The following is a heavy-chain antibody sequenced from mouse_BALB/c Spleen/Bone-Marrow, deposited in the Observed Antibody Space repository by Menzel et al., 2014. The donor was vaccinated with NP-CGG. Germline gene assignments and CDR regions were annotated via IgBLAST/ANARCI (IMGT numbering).Heavy chain of an antibody. CDR1: GYTFTDYK. Sequence: QVQLKESGAELVRPGTSVTLSCKASGYTFTDYKMHWVKQTPVHGLEWIGLNDPETGGTAYNQKFKGKATLTADKSSSTAYMDLRSLTSEDSAVYYCTIVAYWGQGTLVAVSA. V-gene: IGHV1-15*01. CDR3: TIVAY. J-gene: IGHJ3*01. CDR2: NDPETGGT.